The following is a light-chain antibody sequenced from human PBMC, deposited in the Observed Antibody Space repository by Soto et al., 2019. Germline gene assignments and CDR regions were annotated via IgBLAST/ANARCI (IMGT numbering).Light chain of an antibody. J-gene: IGKJ1*01. CDR3: QQYSDYPRT. V-gene: IGKV1-5*01. CDR1: QSISSQ. Sequence: DIQMTQSPSTLSASVGDRVTITCRASQSISSQLAWYQQKPGKAPKLLIYDASSLESGVPSRFSGSGSGTEFTLTISSLQPDDFATYYCQQYSDYPRTFAQGTKVEI. CDR2: DAS.